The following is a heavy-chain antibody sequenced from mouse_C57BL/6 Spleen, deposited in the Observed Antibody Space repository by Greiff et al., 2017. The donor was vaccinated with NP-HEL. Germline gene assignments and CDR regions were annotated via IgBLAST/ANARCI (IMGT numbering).Heavy chain of an antibody. V-gene: IGHV1-26*01. CDR1: GYTFTDYY. CDR3: AREGTGTSGY. Sequence: EVQLQQSGPELVKPGASVKISCKASGYTFTDYYMNWVKQSHGKSLEWIGDINPNNGGTSYNQKFKGKATLTVDKSSSTAYMELRSLTSEDSAVYYCAREGTGTSGYWGQGTTLTVSS. D-gene: IGHD4-1*01. CDR2: INPNNGGT. J-gene: IGHJ2*01.